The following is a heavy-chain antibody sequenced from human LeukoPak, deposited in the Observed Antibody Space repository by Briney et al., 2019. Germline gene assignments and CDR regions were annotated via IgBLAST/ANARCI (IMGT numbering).Heavy chain of an antibody. V-gene: IGHV5-10-1*01. CDR1: GYIFTDYW. J-gene: IGHJ4*02. D-gene: IGHD6-13*01. CDR2: IDPSDSYT. CDR3: VRQGTHIAAAGIDY. Sequence: GESLRISCKGSGYIFTDYWINWVRQMPGKGLEWMGRIDPSDSYTNYSPSFQGHVTISVDTSIATAYLQWSSLRAADTAMYYCVRQGTHIAAAGIDYWGQGTLVTVSS.